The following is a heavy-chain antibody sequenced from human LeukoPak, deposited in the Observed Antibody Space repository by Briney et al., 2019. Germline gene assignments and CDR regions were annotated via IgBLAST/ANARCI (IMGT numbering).Heavy chain of an antibody. CDR3: ARALIVGATIGAFQH. Sequence: SVKVSCKASGGTFSSYTIRWVRQAPGQGLEWIGRIIPILGIANYAQKFQGRVTITADKSTSPAYMELSSLRSEDTAVYYCARALIVGATIGAFQHWGQGTLVTVSS. CDR1: GGTFSSYT. D-gene: IGHD1-26*01. CDR2: IIPILGIA. J-gene: IGHJ1*01. V-gene: IGHV1-69*02.